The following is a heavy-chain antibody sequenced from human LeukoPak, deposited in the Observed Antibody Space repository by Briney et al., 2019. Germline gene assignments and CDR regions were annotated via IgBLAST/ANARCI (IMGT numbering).Heavy chain of an antibody. CDR3: ARGGRTRGILNY. V-gene: IGHV1-8*02. CDR2: MDPNSGNT. J-gene: IGHJ4*02. D-gene: IGHD3-9*01. Sequence: ASVKVSCKASGYTFTAYYIHWVRQAPGQGREWMGWMDPNSGNTGYAQKFQGRVTMTRNTSISTAYMELSSLRSEDTAVYYCARGGRTRGILNYWGQGTLVTVSS. CDR1: GYTFTAYY.